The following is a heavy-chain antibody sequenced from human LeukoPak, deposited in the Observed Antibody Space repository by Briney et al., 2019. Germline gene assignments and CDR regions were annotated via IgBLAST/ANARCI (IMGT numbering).Heavy chain of an antibody. CDR1: GFTFSAHT. CDR3: AREERYVFYFDP. V-gene: IGHV3-21*06. CDR2: ISPSSTNI. D-gene: IGHD1-1*01. Sequence: PGGSLRLSCAASGFTFSAHTMSWVRQAPGKGLEWVSSISPSSTNIFQPASMKGRFTISRDNAKNSLFLQIHSLRVEDTAVYYCAREERYVFYFDPWGQGTPVTVSS. J-gene: IGHJ5*01.